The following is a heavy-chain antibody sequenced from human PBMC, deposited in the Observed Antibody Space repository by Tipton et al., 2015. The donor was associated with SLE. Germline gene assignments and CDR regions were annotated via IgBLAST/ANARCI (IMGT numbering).Heavy chain of an antibody. CDR1: DGSISDYY. CDR2: IYASGST. V-gene: IGHV4-4*07. Sequence: TLSLTCTVSDGSISDYYWTWIRQPAGEGLEWIGRIYASGSTNYNPSLRSRAAMSVDASKSHFSLKLTSVTAADTALYYCARATIEYSGSSPVDSWGQGTLVTVSS. CDR3: ARATIEYSGSSPVDS. D-gene: IGHD6-6*01. J-gene: IGHJ4*02.